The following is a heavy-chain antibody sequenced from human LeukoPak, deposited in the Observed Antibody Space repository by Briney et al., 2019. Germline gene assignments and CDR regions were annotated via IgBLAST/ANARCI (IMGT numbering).Heavy chain of an antibody. Sequence: GGSLRLSCAASGFTFSSYWMTWVRQAPGKGLEWVANIKTDGSLIYYVDSVKGRFTISRDNAKNSLCLQMNSLRVEDTAVYYCARDLNWETYWGQGTLVSVSS. D-gene: IGHD7-27*01. V-gene: IGHV3-7*01. J-gene: IGHJ4*02. CDR2: IKTDGSLI. CDR3: ARDLNWETY. CDR1: GFTFSSYW.